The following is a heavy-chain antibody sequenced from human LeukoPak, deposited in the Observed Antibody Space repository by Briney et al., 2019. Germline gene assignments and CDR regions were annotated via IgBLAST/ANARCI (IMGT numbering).Heavy chain of an antibody. D-gene: IGHD6-19*01. CDR2: INHGGST. Sequence: SETLSLTCAVYGASFSVYYWSWIRQPPGNGLEWIGEINHGGSTHYNPSLKSRVTISVDTSKNQFSLKLSSVTAADTAVYYCARGGGKWLSDYWGQGTLVTVSS. J-gene: IGHJ4*02. CDR3: ARGGGKWLSDY. CDR1: GASFSVYY. V-gene: IGHV4-34*01.